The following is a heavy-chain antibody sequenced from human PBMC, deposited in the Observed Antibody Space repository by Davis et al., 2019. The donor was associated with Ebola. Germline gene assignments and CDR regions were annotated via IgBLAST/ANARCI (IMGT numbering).Heavy chain of an antibody. V-gene: IGHV1-18*04. J-gene: IGHJ4*02. D-gene: IGHD1-26*01. CDR1: GYTFTNYG. CDR2: IRTYDGNT. CDR3: ARGEGAPDF. Sequence: AASVKVSCKASGYTFTNYGITWVRQAPGQGLEWLGWIRTYDGNTNYAQKLQDRVTMTTDTSTTTVFMELTNLRSDDTAVYWCARGEGAPDFWGQGTLVTVSS.